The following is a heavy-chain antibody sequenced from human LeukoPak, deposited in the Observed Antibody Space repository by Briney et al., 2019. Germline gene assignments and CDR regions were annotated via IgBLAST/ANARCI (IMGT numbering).Heavy chain of an antibody. CDR1: GGSFSGYY. D-gene: IGHD6-6*01. CDR3: ARPIAARARYFDY. J-gene: IGHJ4*02. V-gene: IGHV4-59*10. CDR2: IYTSGST. Sequence: SETLSLTCAVYGGSFSGYYWSWIRQPAGKGLEWIGRIYTSGSTNYNPSLKSRVTISVDTSKNQFSLKLSSVTAADTAVYYCARPIAARARYFDYWGQGTLVTVSS.